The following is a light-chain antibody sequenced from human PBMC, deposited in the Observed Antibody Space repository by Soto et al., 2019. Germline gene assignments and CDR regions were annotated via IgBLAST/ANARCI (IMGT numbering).Light chain of an antibody. J-gene: IGLJ1*01. Sequence: QSALTQPASVSGSPGQSITISCTGTSSDVGGYNYVSWYQQHPGKAPKLMIYEVSNRPSGVSNRFSGSKSGNTASLTISGLQAEDEADYFCYSYGSTSTRYVFGTGTKLTVL. CDR3: YSYGSTSTRYV. V-gene: IGLV2-14*01. CDR1: SSDVGGYNY. CDR2: EVS.